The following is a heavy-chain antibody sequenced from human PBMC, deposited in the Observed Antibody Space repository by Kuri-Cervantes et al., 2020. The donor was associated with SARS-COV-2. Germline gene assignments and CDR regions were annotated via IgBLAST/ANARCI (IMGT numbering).Heavy chain of an antibody. CDR3: AKAGSGSYFYYFDY. J-gene: IGHJ4*02. V-gene: IGHV3-74*01. Sequence: GESLKISCAASGFTFSSYWMHWVRQAPGKGLVWVSRINSDGSSTSYADSVKGRFTISRDNAKNTLYLQMNSLRAEDTAVYYCAKAGSGSYFYYFDYWGQGTRVTVSS. CDR1: GFTFSSYW. CDR2: INSDGSST. D-gene: IGHD3-10*01.